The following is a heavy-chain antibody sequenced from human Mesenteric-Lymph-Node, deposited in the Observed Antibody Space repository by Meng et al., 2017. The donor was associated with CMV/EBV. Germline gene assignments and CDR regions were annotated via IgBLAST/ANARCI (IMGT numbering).Heavy chain of an antibody. CDR1: GASISSYY. D-gene: IGHD1-14*01. CDR2: IYNIGST. Sequence: SETLSLTCTVSGASISSYYWNWIRQPPGKGLEWIGHIYNIGSTNYSPSLKSRVTISIDTSKNQFSLRLSSVTAADTAVYFCARQKPGLTDALDVWGQGTTVTVSS. CDR3: ARQKPGLTDALDV. J-gene: IGHJ6*02. V-gene: IGHV4-59*01.